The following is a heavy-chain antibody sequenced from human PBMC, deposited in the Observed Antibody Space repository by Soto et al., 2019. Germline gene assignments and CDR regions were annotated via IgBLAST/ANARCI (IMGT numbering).Heavy chain of an antibody. J-gene: IGHJ4*02. V-gene: IGHV4-34*01. CDR1: GGSFSGYY. D-gene: IGHD6-19*01. CDR3: ARWYSSGSRGGRY. Sequence: QVQLQQWGAGLLKPSETLSLTCAVYGGSFSGYYWSWIRQPPGKGLEWIGEINHSGSTNYNPSLKRRVTISVDTSKNQFSLKLSSVTAADTAVYYCARWYSSGSRGGRYWGQGTLVTVSS. CDR2: INHSGST.